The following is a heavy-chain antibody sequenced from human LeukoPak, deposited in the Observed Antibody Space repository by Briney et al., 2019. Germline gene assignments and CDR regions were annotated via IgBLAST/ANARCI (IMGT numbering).Heavy chain of an antibody. J-gene: IGHJ4*02. D-gene: IGHD3-22*01. CDR2: FDHEDGET. V-gene: IGHV1-24*01. CDR1: GYTHTELF. Sequence: ASVNVSFKVSGYTHTELFMHWVGQAAGKELEWMGGFDHEDGETIYAQKFQGRVTMTEDTSTDTAYMKLRSLRSEDTAVYYCAKGGTYYYDSLDYWGQGTLVTVSS. CDR3: AKGGTYYYDSLDY.